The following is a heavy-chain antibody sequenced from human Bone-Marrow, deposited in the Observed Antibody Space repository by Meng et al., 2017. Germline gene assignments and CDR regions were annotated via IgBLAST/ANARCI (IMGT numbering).Heavy chain of an antibody. CDR1: GGSFSGYY. CDR3: ARGDCSSTSCLPLDY. J-gene: IGHJ4*02. V-gene: IGHV4-34*01. CDR2: INHSGST. D-gene: IGHD2-2*01. Sequence: SETLSLTCAVYGGSFSGYYWSWIRQPPGKGLEWIGEINHSGSTNYNPSLKSRVTISVDTSKNQFSLKLSSVTAADTAVYYCARGDCSSTSCLPLDYWGQGTLVTVSS.